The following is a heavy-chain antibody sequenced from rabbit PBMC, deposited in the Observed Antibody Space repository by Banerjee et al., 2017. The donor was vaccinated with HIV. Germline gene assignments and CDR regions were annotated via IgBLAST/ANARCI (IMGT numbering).Heavy chain of an antibody. Sequence: QEQLVESGGGLVKPEGSLKLSCTASGFSFSNKAVMCWVRQAPGKGLEWIACINAVTGKAVYASWAKGRITFSKTSSTTVTLQMTSLTAADTATYFCARDTASSFSSYGMDLWGQGTLVTVS. CDR1: GFSFSNKAV. CDR2: INAVTGKA. D-gene: IGHD8-1*01. J-gene: IGHJ6*01. V-gene: IGHV1S45*01. CDR3: ARDTASSFSSYGMDL.